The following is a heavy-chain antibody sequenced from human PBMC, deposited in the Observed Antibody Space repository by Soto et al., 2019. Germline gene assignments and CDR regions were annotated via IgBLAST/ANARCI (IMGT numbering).Heavy chain of an antibody. J-gene: IGHJ4*02. V-gene: IGHV4-31*03. CDR2: IYYSGST. CDR1: GGSISSGGYY. D-gene: IGHD2-15*01. Sequence: SENLSLTCTVSGGSISSGGYYWSWIRQHPGKGLEWIGYIYYSGSTYYNPSLKSRVTISVDTSKNQFSLKLSSVTAADTAVYYCARNIVVVVAATNYFVYWGQGPLVTVSS. CDR3: ARNIVVVVAATNYFVY.